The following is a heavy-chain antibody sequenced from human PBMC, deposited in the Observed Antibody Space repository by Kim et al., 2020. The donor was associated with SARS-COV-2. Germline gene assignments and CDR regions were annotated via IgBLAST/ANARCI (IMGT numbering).Heavy chain of an antibody. CDR1: GFSLSTSGVA. CDR3: AHRRATVGGPFFDY. D-gene: IGHD4-4*01. Sequence: SGPTLVNPTQTLTLTCTFSGFSLSTSGVAVGWIRQPPGKALEWLALIYWDDDKRYSPSLKSRLTITKDTSKNQVVLTMTNMDPVDTATCYCAHRRATVGGPFFDYWGQGTLVTVSS. J-gene: IGHJ4*02. V-gene: IGHV2-5*02. CDR2: IYWDDDK.